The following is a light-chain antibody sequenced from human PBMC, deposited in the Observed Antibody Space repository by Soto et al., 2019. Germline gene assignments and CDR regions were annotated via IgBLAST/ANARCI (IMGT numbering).Light chain of an antibody. J-gene: IGKJ4*01. V-gene: IGKV3-15*01. CDR1: QSISSN. CDR3: QRYNNWPLT. CDR2: DAS. Sequence: EIVMTQSPATLSVSPGERATLSCRASQSISSNLAWYQQKPGQAPRLLIYDASTRATGVPARFSGSGSGTEFTLTINSLQSEDFAVYYCQRYNNWPLTFGGGTKVDIK.